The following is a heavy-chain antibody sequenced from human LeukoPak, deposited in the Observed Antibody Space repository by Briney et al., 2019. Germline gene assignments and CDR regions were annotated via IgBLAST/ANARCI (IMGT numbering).Heavy chain of an antibody. V-gene: IGHV1-2*02. CDR1: GYTFTGYY. CDR3: ARETLPHPHYFYGLDV. Sequence: GATLKVSCKASGYTFTGYYMHSVRQAPGQGLEWMGGINPNSGGTNYAQKLQGRVTMTWDTSISTAYMELSRLRSDDTAVYYCARETLPHPHYFYGLDVWGQGTTVTVSS. D-gene: IGHD1-26*01. J-gene: IGHJ6*02. CDR2: INPNSGGT.